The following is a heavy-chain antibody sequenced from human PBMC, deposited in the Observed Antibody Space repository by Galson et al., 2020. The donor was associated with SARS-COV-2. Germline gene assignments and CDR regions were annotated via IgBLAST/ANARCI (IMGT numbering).Heavy chain of an antibody. Sequence: ASVKVSCKASGYTFTGYYMHWVRQAPGQGLEWMGWINPNSGGTNYAQKFQGRVTVTRDTSISTVYMELSSLRSDDMAVYYCARDSMVRGVPNYFDPWGQGTLVTVSS. CDR3: ARDSMVRGVPNYFDP. CDR2: INPNSGGT. CDR1: GYTFTGYY. D-gene: IGHD3-10*01. V-gene: IGHV1-2*02. J-gene: IGHJ5*02.